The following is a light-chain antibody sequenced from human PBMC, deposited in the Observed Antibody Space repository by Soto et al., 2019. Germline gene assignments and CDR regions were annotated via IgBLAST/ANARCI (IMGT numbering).Light chain of an antibody. CDR2: EVS. CDR1: SGDVGDFNY. V-gene: IGLV2-8*01. CDR3: SSYAGSNNWN. J-gene: IGLJ1*01. Sequence: QSALTQPPSASGSPGQSVTISCTGTSGDVGDFNYVSWYQQHPGKAPKLMIYEVSKRPSGVPDRFSGSKSGNTASLTVSGLQAEDEADYYCSSYAGSNNWNFGTGTKLTVL.